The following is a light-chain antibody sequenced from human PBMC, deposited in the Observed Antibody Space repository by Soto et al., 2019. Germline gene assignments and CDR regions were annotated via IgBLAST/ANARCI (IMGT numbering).Light chain of an antibody. CDR3: QQYDHSPWT. V-gene: IGKV3-20*01. Sequence: EVVLTQSPGTLSLSPGARATLACRASQGVVGGSVAWYVIGTYLAWYQQKPGQAPRLLIYGTSIRATGIPDRFSGSGSGTDFTLTISRLEPEDSAMYYCQQYDHSPWTFGQGTKVEIK. CDR2: GTS. J-gene: IGKJ1*01. CDR1: QGVVGGSVAWYVIGTY.